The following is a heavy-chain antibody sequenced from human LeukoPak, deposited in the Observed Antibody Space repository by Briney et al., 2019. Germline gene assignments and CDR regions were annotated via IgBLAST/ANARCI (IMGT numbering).Heavy chain of an antibody. CDR1: GYTFTDHY. Sequence: ASVKVSRKALGYTFTDHYFHWLRQAPGQGIEWMGWIHPGRGDTNIAQKFQGRVSLTRDMSISTAYMELSRLTSDDTAVYYCARDHNWGPDYWGQGTLDSVSS. V-gene: IGHV1-2*02. CDR2: IHPGRGDT. J-gene: IGHJ4*02. D-gene: IGHD7-27*01. CDR3: ARDHNWGPDY.